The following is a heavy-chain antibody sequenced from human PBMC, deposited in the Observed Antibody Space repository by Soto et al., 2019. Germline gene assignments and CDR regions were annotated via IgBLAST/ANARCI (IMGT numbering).Heavy chain of an antibody. CDR1: GYTFTSYG. Sequence: GASVKVSCKASGYTFTSYGISWVRQAPGQGLEWMRWISAYNGDTNYAQKLQGRVTMTTDKSTSTAYRELRSLRADDTAVYYCAREGRTYYYDSSGLNSFEYGGQGTLVTVSS. D-gene: IGHD3-22*01. CDR3: AREGRTYYYDSSGLNSFEY. CDR2: ISAYNGDT. J-gene: IGHJ4*02. V-gene: IGHV1-18*04.